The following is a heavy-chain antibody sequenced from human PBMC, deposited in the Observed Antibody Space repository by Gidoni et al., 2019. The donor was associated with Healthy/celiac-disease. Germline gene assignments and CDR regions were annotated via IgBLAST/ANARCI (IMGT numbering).Heavy chain of an antibody. CDR2: ISYDVSNK. CDR3: AKEVDSSGYYYYYGMDV. V-gene: IGHV3-30*18. CDR1: GFTFSSYG. Sequence: QVQLVESGGGVVQPGRSLRLSCAASGFTFSSYGMHWVRQAPGKGLEGVAVISYDVSNKYYADSVKGRFTISRDNSKNTLYLQMNSLRAEDTAVYYCAKEVDSSGYYYYYGMDVWGQGTTVTVSS. J-gene: IGHJ6*02. D-gene: IGHD6-19*01.